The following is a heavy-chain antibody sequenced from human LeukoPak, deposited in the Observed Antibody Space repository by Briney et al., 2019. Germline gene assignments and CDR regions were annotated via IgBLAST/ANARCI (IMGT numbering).Heavy chain of an antibody. CDR1: GGSISSYY. V-gene: IGHV4-4*07. CDR3: AREQGYDSSGYDY. D-gene: IGHD3-22*01. Sequence: SETLSLTRTVSGGSISSYYWTWIRQPAGKGLEWIGRIYSSGSTNHNPSLKSRVSMSVDTSRNQFSLKLSSVTAADTAVYYCAREQGYDSSGYDYWGQGSLVTVSS. J-gene: IGHJ4*02. CDR2: IYSSGST.